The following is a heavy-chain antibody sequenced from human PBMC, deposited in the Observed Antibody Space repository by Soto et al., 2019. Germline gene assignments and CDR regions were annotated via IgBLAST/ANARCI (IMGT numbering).Heavy chain of an antibody. CDR2: ITPIYPTT. D-gene: IGHD5-18*01. J-gene: IGHJ4*02. CDR3: ARIPRDSFPTSDDLDS. CDR1: GGTFYTYT. Sequence: ASVKVSCKASGGTFYTYTFSWVRQAPGQGLEWMGSITPIYPTTNYAEKFQGRLTVTADGSTNTAYMELNSLTSEETAVYYCARIPRDSFPTSDDLDSWGQGTLGTVSS. V-gene: IGHV1-69*13.